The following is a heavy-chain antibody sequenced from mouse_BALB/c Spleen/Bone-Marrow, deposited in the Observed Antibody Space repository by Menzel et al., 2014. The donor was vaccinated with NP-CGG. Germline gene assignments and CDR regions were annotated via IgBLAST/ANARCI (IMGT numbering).Heavy chain of an antibody. CDR1: GHTFTEYI. Sequence: QVQLKHSGAGSVKPGASVKPSCKAFGHTFTEYIIHWVKQRSGQGLEWIGWFYPGSGSIKYNEKFKDKATLTADKSSSTVYMKLRRWTSESSTVYFCARREGGVIGFDFWGQGCTLTVSS. CDR2: FYPGSGSI. J-gene: IGHJ2*01. CDR3: ARREGGVIGFDF. V-gene: IGHV1-62-2*01.